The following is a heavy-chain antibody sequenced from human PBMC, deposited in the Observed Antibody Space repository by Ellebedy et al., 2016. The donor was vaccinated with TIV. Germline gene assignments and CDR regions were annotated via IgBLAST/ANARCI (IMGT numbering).Heavy chain of an antibody. CDR3: ASMFMGDYLG. J-gene: IGHJ4*02. Sequence: MPSETLSLTCTVSGGSISSGGYYWSWIRQPPGKGLEWIGFISYTGSTHYHPSLESRVTISVDASKTQYSLKLSSVTAADTAVYYCASMFMGDYLGWGQGTLVTVSS. CDR1: GGSISSGGYY. CDR2: ISYTGST. D-gene: IGHD4-17*01. V-gene: IGHV4-31*03.